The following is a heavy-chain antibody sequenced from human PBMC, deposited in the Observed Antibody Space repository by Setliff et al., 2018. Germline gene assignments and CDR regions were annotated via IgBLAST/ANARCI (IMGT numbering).Heavy chain of an antibody. Sequence: SETLSLTCTVSDVSISGYYWSWIRQPPGKGLEWIGYIHSSGRSNYNPSLKSRVTTSIDTSKNQFSLKLSSVTAADTAAYYCARPRGYSSSWNDYYYYYMDVWGKGATVTVSS. J-gene: IGHJ6*03. CDR3: ARPRGYSSSWNDYYYYYMDV. CDR1: DVSISGYY. D-gene: IGHD6-13*01. CDR2: IHSSGRS. V-gene: IGHV4-4*08.